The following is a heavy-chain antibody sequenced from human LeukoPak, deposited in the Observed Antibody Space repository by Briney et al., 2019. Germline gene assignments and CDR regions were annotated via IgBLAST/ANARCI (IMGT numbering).Heavy chain of an antibody. CDR1: GGSISSSSYY. J-gene: IGHJ4*02. D-gene: IGHD6-19*01. CDR3: ATHVYSSGWYFDY. Sequence: SETLSLTCTVSGGSISSSSYYWGWIRQPPGKGLEWIGSIYYSGSTYYNPSLKNRVTISVDTPKNQFSLKLSSVTAADTAVYYCATHVYSSGWYFDYWGQGTLVTVSS. CDR2: IYYSGST. V-gene: IGHV4-39*01.